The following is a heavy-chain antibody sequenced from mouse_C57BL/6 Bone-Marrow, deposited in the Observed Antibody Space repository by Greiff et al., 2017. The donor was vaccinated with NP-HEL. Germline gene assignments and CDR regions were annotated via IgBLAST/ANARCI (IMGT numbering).Heavy chain of an antibody. V-gene: IGHV5-16*01. Sequence: EVKLVESAGALVQPGGSMRLSCSASEFTFCDYSIAWVRPVPEQGLDWVANVNFDGITTYYLAPLQSRFIISRDNAKNILYLQMSSLKSEDTATYYCAREGGLRRRTYAMDYRGQGTSVTVSA. CDR1: EFTFCDYS. CDR3: AREGGLRRRTYAMDY. D-gene: IGHD2-4*01. CDR2: VNFDGITT. J-gene: IGHJ4*01.